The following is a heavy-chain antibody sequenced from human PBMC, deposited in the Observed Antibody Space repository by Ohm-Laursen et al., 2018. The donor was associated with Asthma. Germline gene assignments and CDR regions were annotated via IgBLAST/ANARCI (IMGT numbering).Heavy chain of an antibody. D-gene: IGHD5-12*01. Sequence: SLRLSCAASGFTFSSYAMHWVRQAPGKGLEWVAVISYDGSNKYYADSVKGRFTISRDNSKNTLYLQMNSLRAEDTALYYCAKSGYSGYDYFAPFDYWGQGTLVTVSS. CDR3: AKSGYSGYDYFAPFDY. V-gene: IGHV3-30-3*02. CDR2: ISYDGSNK. J-gene: IGHJ4*02. CDR1: GFTFSSYA.